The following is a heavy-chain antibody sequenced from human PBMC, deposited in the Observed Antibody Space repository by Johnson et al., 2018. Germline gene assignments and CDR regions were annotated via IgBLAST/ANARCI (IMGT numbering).Heavy chain of an antibody. Sequence: VQLLESGAEVKKPGASVKVSCKTSGYTFTSYDLNWVRQAAGQGLEWMGWMNPNTGDTKFAHKFQGRVTLTRDTSISTAYMELSGLRSEDTAVYFCARARYYETSGYYWWGQGTLVTVSS. CDR1: GYTFTSYD. V-gene: IGHV1-8*01. J-gene: IGHJ4*02. D-gene: IGHD3-22*01. CDR3: ARARYYETSGYYW. CDR2: MNPNTGDT.